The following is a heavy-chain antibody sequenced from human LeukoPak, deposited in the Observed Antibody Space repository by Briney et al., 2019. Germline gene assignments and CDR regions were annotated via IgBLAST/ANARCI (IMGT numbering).Heavy chain of an antibody. V-gene: IGHV4-39*01. CDR1: GGSLRSGGYY. Sequence: SETLSLTCPAPGGSLRSGGYYWGRIRPPPGKGLDWIGRIYYRCSIQYNPSLKTRLTISVDPAKNQFSPKLSSVTAADTAVYYRARSFCSSNSCYVVGYFDYWGQGTLVTVSS. J-gene: IGHJ4*02. CDR3: ARSFCSSNSCYVVGYFDY. D-gene: IGHD2-2*01. CDR2: IYYRCSI.